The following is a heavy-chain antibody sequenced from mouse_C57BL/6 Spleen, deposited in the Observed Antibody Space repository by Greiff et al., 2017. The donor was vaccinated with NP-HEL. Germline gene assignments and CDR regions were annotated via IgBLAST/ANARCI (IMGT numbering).Heavy chain of an antibody. V-gene: IGHV1-4*01. Sequence: QVQLQQSGAELARPGASVKMSCKASGYTFTSYTMHWVKQRPGQGLEWIGYINPSSGYTKYNQKFKDKATLTADKSSSTAYMQLSSLTSEDSAVYYCARSWGSNSYFDYWGQGTTLTVSS. CDR1: GYTFTSYT. CDR3: ARSWGSNSYFDY. CDR2: INPSSGYT. J-gene: IGHJ2*01. D-gene: IGHD2-5*01.